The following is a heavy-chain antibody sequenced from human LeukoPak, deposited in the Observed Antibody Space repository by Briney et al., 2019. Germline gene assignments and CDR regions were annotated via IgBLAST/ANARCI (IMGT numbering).Heavy chain of an antibody. CDR3: ARAQAGNYDWPLDL. CDR2: IIPFLDTS. J-gene: IGHJ5*02. D-gene: IGHD5-12*01. Sequence: SVKVSCKASGGTFSKYALSWVRQAPGQGLEWTGAIIPFLDTSNYPPKFQDRVTITTDESTSTAYMDLSSLRSDDTAVYYCARAQAGNYDWPLDLWGQGTLVTVSS. CDR1: GGTFSKYA. V-gene: IGHV1-69*05.